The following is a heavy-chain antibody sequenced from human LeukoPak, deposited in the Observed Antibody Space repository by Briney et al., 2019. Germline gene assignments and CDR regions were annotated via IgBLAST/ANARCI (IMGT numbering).Heavy chain of an antibody. CDR2: VCNSGNT. V-gene: IGHV4-4*07. D-gene: IGHD2-2*01. Sequence: PSETLSLTCTLSGVSISSFCWSWIRQPATKGLEWIGRVCNSGNTNYNPSLRSRVIMSIDTSKNQLSLDLSSVTAADTAVYHCARGEAVPAAMGDLFDYWGQGTLVTVSS. J-gene: IGHJ4*02. CDR1: GVSISSFC. CDR3: ARGEAVPAAMGDLFDY.